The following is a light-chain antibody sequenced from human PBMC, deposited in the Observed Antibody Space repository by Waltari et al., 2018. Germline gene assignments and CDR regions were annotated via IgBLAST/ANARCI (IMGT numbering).Light chain of an antibody. CDR2: EAS. CDR3: SSYTSSSTLV. V-gene: IGLV2-23*01. CDR1: SSDVGSYNL. Sequence: QSALTQPASVSGSPGQSITISCTGTSSDVGSYNLVSWYQQHPGKAPKLMIYEASKRPSGVSNRFSGSKSGNTASPTISGLQAEDEADYYCSSYTSSSTLVFGGGTKLTVL. J-gene: IGLJ3*02.